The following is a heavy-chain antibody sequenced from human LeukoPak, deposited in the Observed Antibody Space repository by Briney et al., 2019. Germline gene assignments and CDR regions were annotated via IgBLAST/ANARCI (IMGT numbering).Heavy chain of an antibody. Sequence: GGSLRLSCAASGLTFSKAWMTWVRQAPGEGLEWVGRIKSNTDGGTTDYAAPAKGRFTISRDDSKNTLYLQMNSLKPEDTAVYYCTTNPYDKTGYHIWGQGTLVTVSS. D-gene: IGHD3-22*01. CDR1: GLTFSKAW. V-gene: IGHV3-15*01. J-gene: IGHJ3*02. CDR3: TTNPYDKTGYHI. CDR2: IKSNTDGGTT.